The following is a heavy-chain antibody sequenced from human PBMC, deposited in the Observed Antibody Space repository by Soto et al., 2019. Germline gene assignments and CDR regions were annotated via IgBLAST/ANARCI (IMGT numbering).Heavy chain of an antibody. CDR3: ARLPPYSSGWYVDYYYYGMDV. D-gene: IGHD6-19*01. V-gene: IGHV5-10-1*01. CDR2: IDPSDSYT. J-gene: IGHJ6*02. CDR1: GYSFTSYW. Sequence: PGESLKISCKGSGYSFTSYWISWVRQVPGKGLEWMGRIDPSDSYTNYSPSFQGHVTISADKSISTAYLQWSSLKASDTAMYYCARLPPYSSGWYVDYYYYGMDVWGQGTTVTVSS.